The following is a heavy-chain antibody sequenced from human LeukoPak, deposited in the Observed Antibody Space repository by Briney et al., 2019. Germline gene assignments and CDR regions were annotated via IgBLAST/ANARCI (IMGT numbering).Heavy chain of an antibody. CDR2: ISAGGDTT. J-gene: IGHJ4*02. CDR1: GFTFRSYG. V-gene: IGHV3-23*01. CDR3: AKPSYNSGWYFDY. D-gene: IGHD6-19*01. Sequence: GGSLRLSCAASGFTFRSYGISWVRQAPGQVLEWVSMISAGGDTTYYADSVRGRFTISRDNSKNTLHLQMYSLRAEDTAIYYCAKPSYNSGWYFDYWGQGTLVTVSS.